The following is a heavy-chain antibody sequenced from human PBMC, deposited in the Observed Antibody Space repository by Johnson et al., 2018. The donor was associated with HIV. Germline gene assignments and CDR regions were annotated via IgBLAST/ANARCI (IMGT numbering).Heavy chain of an antibody. CDR1: GFTFSSYG. J-gene: IGHJ3*02. CDR3: ARGGYSGYDPAEPNAFDI. Sequence: QVQLVESGGGVVQPGRSLRLSCAASGFTFSSYGMHWVRQAPGKGLEWVAFIRYDGSNKYYADSVKGRFTISRDNSKNPVYLQMNSLRAEDTAVYYCARGGYSGYDPAEPNAFDIWGQGALVTGSS. D-gene: IGHD5-12*01. V-gene: IGHV3-30*02. CDR2: IRYDGSNK.